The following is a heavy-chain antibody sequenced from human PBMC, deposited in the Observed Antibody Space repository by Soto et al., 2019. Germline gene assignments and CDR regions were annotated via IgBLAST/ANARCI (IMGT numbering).Heavy chain of an antibody. CDR1: GYRFTSHG. CDR2: ISVYNGNT. CDR3: ARDIRNEYCGGDCALDF. D-gene: IGHD2-21*02. V-gene: IGHV1-18*01. Sequence: QVQLVQSTAEVKKPGASVKFSFKASGYRFTSHGLSWVRQAPGQGPEWLGRISVYNGNTNYAQKFQGRVSMTTDTSTNTAYMELGSLRSDDTAIYYCARDIRNEYCGGDCALDFWGQGTLVTVSS. J-gene: IGHJ4*02.